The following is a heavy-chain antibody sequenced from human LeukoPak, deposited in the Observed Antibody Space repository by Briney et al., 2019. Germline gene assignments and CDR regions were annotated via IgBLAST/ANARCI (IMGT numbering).Heavy chain of an antibody. CDR2: ISGSGDNT. CDR3: AKGSYYDSSGSFYFDY. J-gene: IGHJ4*02. V-gene: IGHV3-23*01. CDR1: GFSFSSYA. D-gene: IGHD3-22*01. Sequence: SGGSLRLSCAASGFSFSSYAMSWVRQAPGKGLEWVSGISGSGDNTYYADSVKGRFTISRDNSKNTLYVQVNSLGTEDTAAYYCAKGSYYDSSGSFYFDYWGQGTQVTVSS.